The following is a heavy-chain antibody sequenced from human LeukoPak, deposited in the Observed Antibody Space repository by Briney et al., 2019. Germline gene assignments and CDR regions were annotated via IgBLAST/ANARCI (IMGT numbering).Heavy chain of an antibody. D-gene: IGHD3-10*01. CDR1: GFTFSRYS. Sequence: GGSLRLSCAASGFTFSRYSMNWVRQAPGKGLEWISYISSSSGTIYYADSVKGRFTISRDNAKNTLYLQMNSLRVEDTAVYYCAKVSGDLYYWGQGTLVTVSS. CDR3: AKVSGDLYY. V-gene: IGHV3-48*04. CDR2: ISSSSGTI. J-gene: IGHJ4*02.